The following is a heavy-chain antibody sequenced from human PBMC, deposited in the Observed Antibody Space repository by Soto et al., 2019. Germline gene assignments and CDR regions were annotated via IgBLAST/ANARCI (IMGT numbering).Heavy chain of an antibody. V-gene: IGHV3-11*01. CDR3: ARGGASVTTPSDY. D-gene: IGHD4-17*01. Sequence: QVQLVESGGGLVKPGGSLRLSCAASGFAFSDPYMSWIRQAPGKGLEWISYISSSGSTIYYADSVKGRFTISRDNAKKSLYLQMDSLTADDTAVYYCARGGASVTTPSDYWGQGTQVTVSS. J-gene: IGHJ4*02. CDR2: ISSSGSTI. CDR1: GFAFSDPY.